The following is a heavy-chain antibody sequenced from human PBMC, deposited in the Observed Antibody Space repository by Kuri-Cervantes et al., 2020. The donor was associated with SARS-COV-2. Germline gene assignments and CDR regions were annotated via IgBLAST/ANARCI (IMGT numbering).Heavy chain of an antibody. D-gene: IGHD3-3*01. CDR2: IYTSGST. CDR3: ARHTIFGAHDAFDI. V-gene: IGHV4-59*10. J-gene: IGHJ3*02. Sequence: GSLRLSCAVYGGSFSGYYWSWIRQPAGKGLEWIGRIYTSGSTNYNPSLKSRVTMSVDTSKNQFSLKLSSVTAADTAVYCCARHTIFGAHDAFDIWGQGTMVTVSS. CDR1: GGSFSGYY.